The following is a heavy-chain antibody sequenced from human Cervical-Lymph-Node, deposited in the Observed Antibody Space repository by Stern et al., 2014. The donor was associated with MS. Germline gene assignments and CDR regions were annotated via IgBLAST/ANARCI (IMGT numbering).Heavy chain of an antibody. V-gene: IGHV3-11*01. J-gene: IGHJ6*02. CDR3: ARLDYVWGSYPTYGMDV. D-gene: IGHD3-16*02. CDR1: GFTFSDYY. CDR2: ISRRGSTI. Sequence: MQLVESGGGLVKPVGSLRLSCAASGFTFSDYYMSWIRKAPGKVLEWVSYISRRGSTIYYADSVKGLFTIARDNAKNSLYLQMNSLRAEDTAVYYCARLDYVWGSYPTYGMDVWGQGTTVTVSS.